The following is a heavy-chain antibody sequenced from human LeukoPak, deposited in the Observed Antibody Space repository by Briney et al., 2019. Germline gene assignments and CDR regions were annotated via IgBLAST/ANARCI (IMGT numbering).Heavy chain of an antibody. V-gene: IGHV1-24*01. J-gene: IGHJ3*02. CDR3: ARDLGGWYAFDI. D-gene: IGHD6-19*01. CDR1: GYTLTESS. CDR2: FDPEDGET. Sequence: ASVKVSCKVSGYTLTESSMHWVRQAPGKGLEWMGGFDPEDGETMYAQKFQGRVTMTEDTSTDTAYMELSSLRSDDTAVYNCARDLGGWYAFDIWGQGTMVTVSS.